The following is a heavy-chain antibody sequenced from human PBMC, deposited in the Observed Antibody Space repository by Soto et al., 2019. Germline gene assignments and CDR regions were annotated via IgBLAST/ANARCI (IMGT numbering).Heavy chain of an antibody. Sequence: SETLSLTCTVSGGSISSYYWSWIRQPAGKGLEWIGRIYTSGSTTYNPSLKSRVTMSVDTSKNQFSLKLSSVTAADTAVYYCARATYCSGGRCYYFDDWGQGTLVTVSS. CDR3: ARATYCSGGRCYYFDD. V-gene: IGHV4-4*07. D-gene: IGHD2-15*01. J-gene: IGHJ4*02. CDR2: IYTSGST. CDR1: GGSISSYY.